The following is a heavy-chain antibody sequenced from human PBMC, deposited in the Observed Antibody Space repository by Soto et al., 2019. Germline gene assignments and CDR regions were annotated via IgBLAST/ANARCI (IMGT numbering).Heavy chain of an antibody. Sequence: SETLSLTCTVSGDSVTSATYYWTWIRQPPGKGLEWVGHISNSGSTHYNPSFKSRVTISVDTSKTQFSLNLRSVTAADTAVYYCARSGTGGGYCYCLDYWGQGVQVTVSS. D-gene: IGHD2-21*02. V-gene: IGHV4-61*01. CDR1: GDSVTSATYY. J-gene: IGHJ4*02. CDR3: ARSGTGGGYCYCLDY. CDR2: ISNSGST.